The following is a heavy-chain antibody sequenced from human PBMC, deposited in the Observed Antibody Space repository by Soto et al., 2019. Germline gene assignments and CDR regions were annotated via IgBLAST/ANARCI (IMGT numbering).Heavy chain of an antibody. D-gene: IGHD1-7*01. V-gene: IGHV3-48*02. CDR2: ISSSSSTI. J-gene: IGHJ6*02. CDR1: GFTFSSYS. Sequence: GGSLRLSCAASGFTFSSYSMNWVRQAPGKGLEWVSYISSSSSTIYYADSVKGRFTISRDNAKNSLYLQMNSLRDEDTAVYYCARDVRTGTSLDYYGMDVWGQGTTVTVSS. CDR3: ARDVRTGTSLDYYGMDV.